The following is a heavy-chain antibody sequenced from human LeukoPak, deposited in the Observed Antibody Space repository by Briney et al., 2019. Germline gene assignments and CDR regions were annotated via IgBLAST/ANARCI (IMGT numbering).Heavy chain of an antibody. CDR1: GYTFTDYY. D-gene: IGHD6-13*01. CDR3: ATSRDRIAAAGRDEFDY. J-gene: IGHJ4*02. CDR2: INPNSGGT. V-gene: IGHV1-2*06. Sequence: ASMKVSCKASGYTFTDYYIHWVRQAPGQGLEWMGRINPNSGGTNYAQKFQGRVTMTRDTSISTAYMELSRLSSDDTAVYYCATSRDRIAAAGRDEFDYWGQGTLVTVSS.